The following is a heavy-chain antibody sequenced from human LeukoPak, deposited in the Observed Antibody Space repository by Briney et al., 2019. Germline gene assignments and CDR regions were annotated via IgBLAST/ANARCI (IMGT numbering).Heavy chain of an antibody. J-gene: IGHJ5*02. CDR3: ASHYDFWSGPAQYNWFDP. CDR2: INHSGST. Sequence: NPSETLSLTCAVYGGSFSGYYWSWIRQPPGKGLEWIGEINHSGSTNYNPSLKSRVTISVDTSKNQFSLKLSSVTAADTAVYYCASHYDFWSGPAQYNWFDPWGQGTLVTVSS. D-gene: IGHD3-3*01. CDR1: GGSFSGYY. V-gene: IGHV4-34*01.